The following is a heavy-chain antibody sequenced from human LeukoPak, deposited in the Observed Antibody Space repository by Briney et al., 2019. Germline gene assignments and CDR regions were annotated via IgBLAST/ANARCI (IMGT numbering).Heavy chain of an antibody. CDR2: INSDGSST. V-gene: IGHV3-74*01. CDR3: ARGDGSGSYYKKGVFDY. Sequence: GGSLRLSCAASGFTFSSYWMHWVRQAPGKGLVWVSRINSDGSSTSYADSVKGRFTISRDNSKNTLYLQMNSLRAEDTAVYYCARGDGSGSYYKKGVFDYWGQGTLVTVSS. D-gene: IGHD3-10*01. CDR1: GFTFSSYW. J-gene: IGHJ4*02.